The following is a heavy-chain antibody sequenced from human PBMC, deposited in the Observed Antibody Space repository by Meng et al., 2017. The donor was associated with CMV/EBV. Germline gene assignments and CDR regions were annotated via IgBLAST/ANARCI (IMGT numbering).Heavy chain of an antibody. CDR3: ARARAGGSYVDY. Sequence: GGSLRLSCAASGFTFSSYDMHWVRQATGKGLEWVSAIGTAGDTYYPGSVKGRFTISRENAKNPLYLQMNSLRAGDTAVYYCARARAGGSYVDYWGQGTLVTV. V-gene: IGHV3-13*01. CDR2: IGTAGDT. J-gene: IGHJ4*02. CDR1: GFTFSSYD. D-gene: IGHD1-26*01.